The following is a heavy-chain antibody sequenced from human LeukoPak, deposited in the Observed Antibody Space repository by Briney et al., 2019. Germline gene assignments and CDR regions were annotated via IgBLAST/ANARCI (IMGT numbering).Heavy chain of an antibody. CDR1: GFTFSSYG. D-gene: IGHD4-23*01. J-gene: IGHJ4*02. CDR2: ISYDGSNK. CDR3: AASGSLHGVGSFDY. Sequence: HPGRSLRLSCAASGFTFSSYGMHWVRQAPGKGLEWVAVISYDGSNKYYADSVKGRFTISRDNSKNTLYLQMNSLRAEDTAVYYCAASGSLHGVGSFDYWGQGTLVTVSS. V-gene: IGHV3-30*03.